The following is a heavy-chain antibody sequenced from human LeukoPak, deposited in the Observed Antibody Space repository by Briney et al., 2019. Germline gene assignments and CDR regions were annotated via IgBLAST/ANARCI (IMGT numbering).Heavy chain of an antibody. Sequence: PGGSLRLSCAASGFTFSSYAMSWVRQAPGKGLEWVSGISDSGTGTYYADSVKGRFTISRDNSKNTLFLQMNSLRAEDTAVYCCAKDHIRRDGYSDFDYWGQGTLVTVSS. V-gene: IGHV3-23*01. D-gene: IGHD5-24*01. CDR3: AKDHIRRDGYSDFDY. CDR2: ISDSGTGT. J-gene: IGHJ4*02. CDR1: GFTFSSYA.